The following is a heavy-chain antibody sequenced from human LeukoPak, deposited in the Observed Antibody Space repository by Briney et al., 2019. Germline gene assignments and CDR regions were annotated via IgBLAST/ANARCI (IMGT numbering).Heavy chain of an antibody. J-gene: IGHJ5*02. D-gene: IGHD6-13*01. V-gene: IGHV1-2*02. Sequence: ASVTVSCMASGYTFTGYYMHWVRQAPGQGLEWMGWINPNSGGTNYAQKFQGRVTMTRDTSISTAYMELSRLRSDDTAVYYCARGSSSWYEITVYAVGLSVNWFDPWGQGTLVTVSS. CDR2: INPNSGGT. CDR3: ARGSSSWYEITVYAVGLSVNWFDP. CDR1: GYTFTGYY.